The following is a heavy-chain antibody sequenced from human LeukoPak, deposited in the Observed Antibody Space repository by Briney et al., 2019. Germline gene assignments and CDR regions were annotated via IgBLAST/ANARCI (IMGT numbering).Heavy chain of an antibody. Sequence: ASVKVSCKASGYTFRSYGVSWIRQAPGQRLEWMGSINIYNGNTKYAENFQGRVTMTTDTSTSTAYMELSLRSDDTAMYYCARDQYDSVWGSYRPYFDFWGQGTLVTVSS. CDR1: GYTFRSYG. CDR2: INIYNGNT. J-gene: IGHJ4*02. V-gene: IGHV1-18*01. CDR3: ARDQYDSVWGSYRPYFDF. D-gene: IGHD3-16*02.